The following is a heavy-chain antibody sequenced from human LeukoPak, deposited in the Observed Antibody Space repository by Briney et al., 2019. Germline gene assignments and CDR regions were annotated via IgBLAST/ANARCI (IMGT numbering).Heavy chain of an antibody. CDR3: ARGRKLGYSYGSGFDY. D-gene: IGHD5-18*01. V-gene: IGHV4-4*02. J-gene: IGHJ4*02. Sequence: PSETLSLTCAVSGGSISSSNWWSWVRPPPGKGLEWIGEIYHSGSTNYNPSLKSRVTISVDKSKNQFSLKLSSVTAADTAVYYCARGRKLGYSYGSGFDYWGQGTLVTVSS. CDR1: GGSISSSNW. CDR2: IYHSGST.